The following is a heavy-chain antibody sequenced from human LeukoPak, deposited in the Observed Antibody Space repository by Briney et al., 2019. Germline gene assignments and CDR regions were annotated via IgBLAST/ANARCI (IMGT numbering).Heavy chain of an antibody. Sequence: GGSLRLSCAASGFTFSTYAMSWVRQAPGKGLEWVSGLSGSGSSAYYADSVKGRFTISRDNSKNTLYLQMNSLRPEDTAVYYCAKGLTNLGDDWGQGTLSPSPQ. D-gene: IGHD3-9*01. CDR3: AKGLTNLGDD. CDR2: LSGSGSSA. CDR1: GFTFSTYA. J-gene: IGHJ4*02. V-gene: IGHV3-23*01.